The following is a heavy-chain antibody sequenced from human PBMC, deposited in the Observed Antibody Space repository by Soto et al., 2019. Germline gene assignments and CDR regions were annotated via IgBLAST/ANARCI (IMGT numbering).Heavy chain of an antibody. V-gene: IGHV4-30-4*01. CDR1: GDSISSGNNY. D-gene: IGHD3-10*01. J-gene: IGHJ4*02. CDR3: ARTDYGSGGPTV. CDR2: IFYSEHT. Sequence: SETLSLTCIVSGDSISSGNNYWSWIRQPPGQGLEWIRYIFYSEHTYYTPSLKSRVTISVDTSKNQFSLRLSAVTGADTAVYYCARTDYGSGGPTVWGLGTLVTVSS.